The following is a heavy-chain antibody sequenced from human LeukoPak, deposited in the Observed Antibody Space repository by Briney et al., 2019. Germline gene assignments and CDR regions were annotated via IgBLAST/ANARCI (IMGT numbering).Heavy chain of an antibody. D-gene: IGHD3-16*02. CDR3: ATDSPKGYLTVDY. V-gene: IGHV1-46*01. J-gene: IGHJ4*02. CDR1: GYTFSSHY. CDR2: ISPSGDAT. Sequence: ASVKVSCKASGYTFSSHYMHWVRQAPGQGLEWMGVISPSGDATLYAQKFQGRVTMTRDTSMSTLYMDLSSLRSEDTAVYYCATDSPKGYLTVDYWGQGTLVTVSS.